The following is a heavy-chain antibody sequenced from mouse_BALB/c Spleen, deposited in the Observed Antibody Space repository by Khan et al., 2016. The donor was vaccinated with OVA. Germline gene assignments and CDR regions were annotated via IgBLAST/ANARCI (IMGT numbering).Heavy chain of an antibody. V-gene: IGHV1S136*01. CDR2: IYPYNDAT. CDR1: GYTFTSYV. Sequence: VHVKQSGPEVVKPGASVKMSCKASGYTFTSYVMHWVKQKPGQGLEWIGYIYPYNDATKYNEKFNGKATLTSDKSSSTAYMELSSLTSEDSAVYYCAPVYGYYVSFAYWGQGTLVTVSA. J-gene: IGHJ3*01. D-gene: IGHD2-3*01. CDR3: APVYGYYVSFAY.